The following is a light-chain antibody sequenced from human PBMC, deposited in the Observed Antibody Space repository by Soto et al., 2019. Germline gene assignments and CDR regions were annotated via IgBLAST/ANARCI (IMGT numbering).Light chain of an antibody. Sequence: EIVLTQSPGTLSLSPGERATLSCRASQSVSSSYLAWYQQKPGQAPRLLIYGASSRATGIPDRFSGSGSGTDVTITISRLEPEDFAVYYCQQYGSSPLTFGQGTKVEIK. CDR1: QSVSSSY. CDR3: QQYGSSPLT. J-gene: IGKJ1*01. CDR2: GAS. V-gene: IGKV3-20*01.